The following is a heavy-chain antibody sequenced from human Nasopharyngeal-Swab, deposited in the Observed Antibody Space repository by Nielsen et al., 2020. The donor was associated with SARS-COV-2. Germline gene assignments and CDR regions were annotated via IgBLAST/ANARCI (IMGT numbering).Heavy chain of an antibody. J-gene: IGHJ3*01. CDR1: GFTFSNYG. CDR2: ISYDGNIK. V-gene: IGHV3-30*18. Sequence: GGSLRLSCAASGFTFSNYGMHWVRQAPGKGLDWVAVISYDGNIKSYADSVRGRFLISRDNSHNTLYLQMSRLRTEDRAVYYCAKAFGEDQLAEDAFDAWGQGTMVTVSS. D-gene: IGHD3-16*01. CDR3: AKAFGEDQLAEDAFDA.